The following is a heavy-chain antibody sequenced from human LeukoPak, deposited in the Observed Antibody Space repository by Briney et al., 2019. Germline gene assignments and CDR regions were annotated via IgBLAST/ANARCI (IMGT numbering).Heavy chain of an antibody. CDR1: GFTFSSYG. J-gene: IGHJ4*02. CDR3: SYSSSWYSLFDY. CDR2: IRYDGSNK. D-gene: IGHD6-13*01. Sequence: PGGSLRLSCAASGFTFSSYGMHWVRQAPGKGLEWVAFIRYDGSNKYYADSVKGRFTISRDNSKNTLYLQMNSLRAEDTAVYYCSYSSSWYSLFDYWDQGTLVTVSS. V-gene: IGHV3-30*02.